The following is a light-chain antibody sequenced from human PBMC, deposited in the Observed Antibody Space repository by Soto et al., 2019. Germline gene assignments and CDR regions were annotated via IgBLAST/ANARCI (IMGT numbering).Light chain of an antibody. CDR3: QKYDNATLT. J-gene: IGKJ5*01. CDR1: QDIRSY. CDR2: AAS. Sequence: DIQMTQSPSSRSASIGDRVTITCRATQDIRSYLAWYPQTPGEVPKLLIYAASPLQSGVPSLFGGSGAGTDCTRTISSLRPEDVETDDCQKYDNATLTFGQGTRLEIK. V-gene: IGKV1-27*01.